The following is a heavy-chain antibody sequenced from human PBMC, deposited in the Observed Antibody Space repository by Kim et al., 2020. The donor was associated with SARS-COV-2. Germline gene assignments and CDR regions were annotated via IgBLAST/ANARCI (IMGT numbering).Heavy chain of an antibody. CDR3: AKSGQLDY. D-gene: IGHD5-12*01. CDR1: GFTFSNSP. CDR2: IDGRGATT. Sequence: GGSLRLSCAASGFTFSNSPMSWVRQAPGKGLEWVSTIDGRGATTYYPGSVKGRFTISRDNSENTLYLQMNNLRAEDTAVYFCAKSGQLDYWGQGTLVTVSS. V-gene: IGHV3-23*01. J-gene: IGHJ4*02.